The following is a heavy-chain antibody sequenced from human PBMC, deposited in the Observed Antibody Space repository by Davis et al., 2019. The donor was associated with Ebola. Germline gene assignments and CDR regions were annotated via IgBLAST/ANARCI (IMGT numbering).Heavy chain of an antibody. CDR2: INHSGST. CDR1: GGSFSGYY. CDR3: ARGGYYIWGSYRNLPYYFDY. D-gene: IGHD3-16*02. Sequence: SETLSLTCAVYGGSFSGYYWSWIRQPPGKGLEWIGEINHSGSTNYNPSLKSRVTISVDTSENQFSLKLSSVTAADTAVYYCARGGYYIWGSYRNLPYYFDYWGQGTLVTVSS. V-gene: IGHV4-34*01. J-gene: IGHJ4*02.